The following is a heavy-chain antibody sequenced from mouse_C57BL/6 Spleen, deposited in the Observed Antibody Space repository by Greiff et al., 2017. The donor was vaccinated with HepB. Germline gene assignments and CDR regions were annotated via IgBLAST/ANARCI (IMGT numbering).Heavy chain of an antibody. CDR3: VDITTVVAPNFDY. CDR1: GYTFTSYV. CDR2: IYPYNDGT. V-gene: IGHV1-14*01. D-gene: IGHD1-1*01. J-gene: IGHJ2*01. Sequence: VQLQQSGPELVKPGASVKMSCKASGYTFTSYVMHWVKQKPGQGLEWIGYIYPYNDGTKYNEKFKGKATLTSDKSSSTAYMELSSLTSEDSAVYYCVDITTVVAPNFDYWGQGTTLTVSS.